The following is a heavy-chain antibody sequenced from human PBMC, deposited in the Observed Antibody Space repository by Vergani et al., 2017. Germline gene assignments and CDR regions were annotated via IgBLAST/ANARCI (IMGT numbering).Heavy chain of an antibody. D-gene: IGHD3-22*01. V-gene: IGHV1-69*01. CDR1: GGTFSSYA. Sequence: QVQLVQSGAEVKKPGSSVKVSCKASGGTFSSYAISWVRQAPGQGLEWMGGIIPIFGTANYAQKFQGRVTITADESTSTAYMGLSSLRSEDTAVYYCATTYYYDSSGSNYFDYWGQGSLVTVFS. CDR3: ATTYYYDSSGSNYFDY. J-gene: IGHJ4*02. CDR2: IIPIFGTA.